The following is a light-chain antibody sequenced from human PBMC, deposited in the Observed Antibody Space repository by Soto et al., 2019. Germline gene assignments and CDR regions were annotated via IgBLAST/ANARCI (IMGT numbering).Light chain of an antibody. Sequence: QPVLTQSPSASASLGASVKLTCTLSSGHSSYAIAWHQQQPEKGPRYLMKLNSDGSHSKGDGIPDRFSGSSSGAERYLTISSLQSEDEADYYWQTWGTGIVIFGRGTKVTVL. CDR2: LNSDGSH. CDR1: SGHSSYA. J-gene: IGLJ2*01. V-gene: IGLV4-69*01. CDR3: QTWGTGIVI.